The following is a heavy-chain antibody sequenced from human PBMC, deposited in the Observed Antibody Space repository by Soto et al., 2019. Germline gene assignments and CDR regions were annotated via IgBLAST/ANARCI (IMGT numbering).Heavy chain of an antibody. V-gene: IGHV4-4*07. J-gene: IGHJ5*02. CDR3: ARDLHDSDWFDP. CDR1: GGSVSSYF. Sequence: QVQLQESGPGLVRPSETLSLTCTVSGGSVSSYFWNWIRKPAGKGLEWIGRIYTSGSTNFNPSLKSRVTMSVDTSNNQFFLKLSSVTGADTAVYYCARDLHDSDWFDPWGQGTLVTVSS. D-gene: IGHD3-3*01. CDR2: IYTSGST.